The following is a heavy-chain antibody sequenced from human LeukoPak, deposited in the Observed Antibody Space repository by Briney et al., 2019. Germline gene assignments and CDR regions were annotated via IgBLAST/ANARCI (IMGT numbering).Heavy chain of an antibody. J-gene: IGHJ4*02. CDR2: INQDGSEK. Sequence: PGGSRRLSCAASGFTFSSYWMSWVRQAPGKGLEWVANINQDGSEKYYLDSVKGRFTISRDNAKNSLYLQMNSLRAEDKAVYYCARDRRGWSDYWGQGTLVTVSS. D-gene: IGHD6-19*01. CDR1: GFTFSSYW. CDR3: ARDRRGWSDY. V-gene: IGHV3-7*01.